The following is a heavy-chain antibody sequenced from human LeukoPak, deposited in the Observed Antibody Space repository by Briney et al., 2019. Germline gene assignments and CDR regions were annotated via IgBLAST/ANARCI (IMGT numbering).Heavy chain of an antibody. CDR1: GYSFTSYW. V-gene: IGHV5-51*01. CDR2: IYPGDSDT. D-gene: IGHD6-13*01. Sequence: PGESLKISCKGSGYSFTSYWIGWVRQMPGKGLEWMGIIYPGDSDTRYSPSFQGQVTISADKSISTAYLQWSSLKASDTAMYYSAREPLAAAGAVDYWGQGTLVTVSS. J-gene: IGHJ4*02. CDR3: AREPLAAAGAVDY.